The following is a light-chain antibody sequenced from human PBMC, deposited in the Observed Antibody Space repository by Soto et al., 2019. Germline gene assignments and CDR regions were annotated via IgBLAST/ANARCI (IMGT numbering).Light chain of an antibody. J-gene: IGKJ2*01. Sequence: EIVMTQSPATLSVSPGERATLSCRASQSVRSNLAWYQQKLGQAPRLLIYGASTRANGIPARFSGSGSGTEFTLTISSLQSEDFAIFYCQQYNDWPRTFGQGTKL. CDR1: QSVRSN. CDR3: QQYNDWPRT. V-gene: IGKV3-15*01. CDR2: GAS.